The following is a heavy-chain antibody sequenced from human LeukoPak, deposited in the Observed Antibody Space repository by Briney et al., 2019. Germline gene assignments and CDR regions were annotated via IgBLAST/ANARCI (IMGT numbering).Heavy chain of an antibody. CDR3: ARTNYYDSSGYFLGY. J-gene: IGHJ4*02. CDR2: INPSSGGT. CDR1: GYSFTVYY. D-gene: IGHD3-22*01. V-gene: IGHV1-2*02. Sequence: ASVKVSCKASGYSFTVYYVHWVRKAPGQGPEWMGWINPSSGGTNYAQTLQGRVTMTRDTSISTAYMELRSLRSDDAAVYYCARTNYYDSSGYFLGYWGEASLVTVCS.